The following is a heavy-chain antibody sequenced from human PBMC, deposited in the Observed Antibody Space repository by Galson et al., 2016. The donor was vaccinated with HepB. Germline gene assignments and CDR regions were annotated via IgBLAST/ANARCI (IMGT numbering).Heavy chain of an antibody. CDR3: ARQATFMLGAVLHSGAFDI. J-gene: IGHJ3*02. CDR2: IGGSGRGT. D-gene: IGHD3-16*01. CDR1: GFTFSDYA. V-gene: IGHV3-23*01. Sequence: SLRLSCAASGFTFSDYAMSWVRQAPGKGPEWVSAIGGSGRGTHYTDSVKGRFTVSRDNSKNTLYLHMNSLSAADTAVYYCARQATFMLGAVLHSGAFDIWGQGTVVTVSS.